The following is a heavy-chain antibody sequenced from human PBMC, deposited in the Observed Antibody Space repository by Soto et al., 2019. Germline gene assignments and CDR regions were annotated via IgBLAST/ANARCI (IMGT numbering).Heavy chain of an antibody. D-gene: IGHD1-1*01. CDR2: IYAIGTT. CDR3: ARESRSELGTVEY. J-gene: IGHJ4*02. CDR1: GASISNYY. V-gene: IGHV4-4*07. Sequence: QVRLQESGPGLVKPSETLSLTCTVSGASISNYYWSWIRQPDGKGLECLGLIYAIGTTTYNPSLRSRVTMSVDTSKKKFSLNLDSVTAADTAVYYCARESRSELGTVEYWGQGTLVTVSS.